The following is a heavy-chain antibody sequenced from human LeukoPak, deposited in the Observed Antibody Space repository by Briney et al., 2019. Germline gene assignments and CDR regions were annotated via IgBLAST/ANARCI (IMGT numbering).Heavy chain of an antibody. CDR2: ISSSSSYI. V-gene: IGHV3-21*01. D-gene: IGHD3-16*01. CDR1: GFTFSTYS. Sequence: GGSLRLSCAASGFTFSTYSMNWVRQAPGKGLEWVSSISSSSSYIYYADSVKGRFTISRDNAKNSLYLQMNSLRAEDTAVYYCARDHEGHGDFDYWGQGTLVTVSS. CDR3: ARDHEGHGDFDY. J-gene: IGHJ4*02.